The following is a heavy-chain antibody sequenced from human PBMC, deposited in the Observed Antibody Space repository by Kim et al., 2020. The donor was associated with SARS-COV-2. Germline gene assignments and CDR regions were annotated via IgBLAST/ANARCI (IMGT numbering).Heavy chain of an antibody. CDR1: GYTFTSYG. CDR2: ISAYNGNT. V-gene: IGHV1-18*04. J-gene: IGHJ6*02. D-gene: IGHD2-2*01. CDR3: ARDPGVVPAAMQPSRYYYYYGMDV. Sequence: ASVKVSCKASGYTFTSYGISWVRQAPGQGLEWMGWISAYNGNTNYAQKLQGRVTMTTDTSTSTAYMELRGLRSDDTAVYYCARDPGVVPAAMQPSRYYYYYGMDVWGQGTTVTVSS.